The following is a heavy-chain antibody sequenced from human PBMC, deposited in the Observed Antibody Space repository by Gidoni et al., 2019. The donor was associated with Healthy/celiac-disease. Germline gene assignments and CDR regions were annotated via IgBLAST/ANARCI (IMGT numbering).Heavy chain of an antibody. CDR1: GFTFSSYA. D-gene: IGHD7-27*01. CDR2: ISSNGGST. J-gene: IGHJ6*02. V-gene: IGHV3-64D*08. Sequence: EVQLVESGGGLVQPGGSLRLSCSASGFTFSSYAMHWVRQAPGKGLEYVSAISSNGGSTYYADSVKGRFTISRDNSKNTQYLQMSSLRAEDTAVYYCVKGRKVPGDTGRYYGMDVWGQGTTVTVSS. CDR3: VKGRKVPGDTGRYYGMDV.